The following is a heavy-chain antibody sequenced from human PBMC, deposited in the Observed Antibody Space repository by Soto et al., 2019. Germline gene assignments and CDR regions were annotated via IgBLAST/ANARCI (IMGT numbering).Heavy chain of an antibody. CDR3: ARWWTTGRLDV. Sequence: QVQLVESGGGVVQPGTSLRLSCVGSGFTFRSYVIHWVRQAPGKGLEWVALTSYDGSNNFYGDSLKGRFTISRHNSRNTVELQMTSLRFEDTAVYYCARWWTTGRLDVWGQGTLVSVSS. D-gene: IGHD1-26*01. V-gene: IGHV3-33*05. CDR1: GFTFRSYV. J-gene: IGHJ4*02. CDR2: TSYDGSNN.